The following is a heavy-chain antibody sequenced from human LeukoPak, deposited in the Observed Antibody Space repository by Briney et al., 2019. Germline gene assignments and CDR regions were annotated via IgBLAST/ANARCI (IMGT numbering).Heavy chain of an antibody. CDR1: GGSISSYY. CDR2: IYTSGST. Sequence: SETLSLTCTVSGGSISSYYWSWIRQPAGKGLEWIGRIYTSGSTNYNPSLKSRVTISEDTSKKQFSLRLSSVTAADTAVYYRARAPYSSGWYYFDSWGQGTLVTVSS. J-gene: IGHJ4*02. V-gene: IGHV4-4*07. CDR3: ARAPYSSGWYYFDS. D-gene: IGHD6-19*01.